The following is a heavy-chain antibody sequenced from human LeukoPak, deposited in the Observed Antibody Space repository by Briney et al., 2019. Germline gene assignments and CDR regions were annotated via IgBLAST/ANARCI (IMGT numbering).Heavy chain of an antibody. D-gene: IGHD3-9*01. V-gene: IGHV4-59*01. CDR3: AQADFDWKPKYDY. CDR2: IYYTGNT. CDR1: GGSISAYY. Sequence: SETLSLTCTVSGGSISAYYWNWIRQPTGKALEWIGYIYYTGNTNYNPSLKSRVTISVDTSKKQVSLNLTSVTAADTAVYYCAQADFDWKPKYDYWGRGVLVTVSS. J-gene: IGHJ4*02.